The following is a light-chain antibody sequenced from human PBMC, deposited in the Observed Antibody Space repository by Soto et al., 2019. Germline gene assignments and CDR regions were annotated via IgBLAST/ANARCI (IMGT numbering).Light chain of an antibody. Sequence: EIVLTQSPATLSLSPGERATLSCRASQSFSSYLAWYQHKPGQAPRLLIYDASKRATGIPARFSGSGSGTDFTLTISSLEPEDFAVYYCQQRSKWPPTWTFGQGNRGEIK. CDR2: DAS. J-gene: IGKJ1*01. CDR1: QSFSSY. V-gene: IGKV3-11*01. CDR3: QQRSKWPPTWT.